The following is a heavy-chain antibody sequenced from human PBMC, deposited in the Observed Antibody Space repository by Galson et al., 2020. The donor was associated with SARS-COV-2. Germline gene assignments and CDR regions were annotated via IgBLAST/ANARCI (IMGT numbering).Heavy chain of an antibody. CDR3: ARDATSSGWYNWFDP. V-gene: IGHV4-39*06. CDR2: VLNSGTP. J-gene: IGHJ5*02. CDR1: GGSIRSSNYY. Sequence: SQTLSLTCTVSGGSIRSSNYYWGWIRQPPGKGLEWIGSVLNSGTPHYSPPPQSRVTISVDTSKNQFPPNLNSVTAADAAIYYCARDATSSGWYNWFDPWGQGTLVTVSS. D-gene: IGHD6-19*01.